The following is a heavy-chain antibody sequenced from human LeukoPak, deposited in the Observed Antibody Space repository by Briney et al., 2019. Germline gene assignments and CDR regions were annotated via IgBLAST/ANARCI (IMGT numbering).Heavy chain of an antibody. J-gene: IGHJ4*02. CDR2: IYRGDSDT. CDR1: GYSFTTYW. V-gene: IGHV5-51*01. CDR3: ATREGDYSSDWYFDY. D-gene: IGHD6-19*01. Sequence: GESLKISCKGSGYSFTTYWIGWVRQMPGKGLEWMGIIYRGDSDTRYSPSFQGQVTISADKSINTAYLQWSSLKASDTAMYYCATREGDYSSDWYFDYWGQGTLVTVSS.